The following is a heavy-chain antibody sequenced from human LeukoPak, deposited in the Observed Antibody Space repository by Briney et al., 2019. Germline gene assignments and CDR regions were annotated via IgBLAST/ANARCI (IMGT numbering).Heavy chain of an antibody. J-gene: IGHJ4*02. D-gene: IGHD2-2*02. CDR2: INHSGST. CDR3: ARGGYCSSTSCYTFIFDY. CDR1: GFTFSTYS. Sequence: GSLRLSCAASGFTFSTYSMNWIRQPPGKGLEWIGEINHSGSTNYNPSLKSRVTISVDTSKNQFSLELSSVTAADTAVYYCARGGYCSSTSCYTFIFDYWGQGTLVTVSS. V-gene: IGHV4-34*01.